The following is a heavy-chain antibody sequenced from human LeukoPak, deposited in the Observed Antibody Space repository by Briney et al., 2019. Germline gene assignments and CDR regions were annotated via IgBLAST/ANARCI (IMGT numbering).Heavy chain of an antibody. CDR3: ARDPEDYYDSSGLAY. CDR2: IIPIFGTA. V-gene: IGHV1-69*05. J-gene: IGHJ4*02. Sequence: SSVKVSCKASGGTFSSYAISWVRQAPGQGLEWMGRIIPIFGTANYAQKFQGRVTITTDESTSTAYMELSSLRSDDTAVYYSARDPEDYYDSSGLAYWGEGTLVTVSS. CDR1: GGTFSSYA. D-gene: IGHD3-22*01.